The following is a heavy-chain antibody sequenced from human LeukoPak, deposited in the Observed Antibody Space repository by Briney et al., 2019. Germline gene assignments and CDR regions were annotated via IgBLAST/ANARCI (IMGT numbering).Heavy chain of an antibody. V-gene: IGHV3-23*01. CDR3: AKKVGPMGAFDY. CDR2: ITSGGGST. J-gene: IGHJ4*02. CDR1: GFTFSSYA. D-gene: IGHD3-10*01. Sequence: GGSLRLSCATSGFTFSSYAMSWVRQAPGKGLEWVSAITSGGGSTYYADSVKGRFTISRDNSKNTLYLQMNSLRAEDTAVYYCAKKVGPMGAFDYWGQGTLVTVSS.